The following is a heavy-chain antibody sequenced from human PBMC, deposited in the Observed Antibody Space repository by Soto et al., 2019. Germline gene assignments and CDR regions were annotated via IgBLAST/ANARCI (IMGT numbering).Heavy chain of an antibody. D-gene: IGHD2-15*01. CDR2: IIPIFGTA. CDR1: GGTFSSYA. Sequence: QVQLVQSGAEVKKPGSSVKVSCKASGGTFSSYAISWVRQAPGQGLEWMGGIIPIFGTANYAQKFQGRVTITADESTXXAXMXXSSLGYEDTAVYYCARGYEGYCSGGSCYSVGYFQPWGQGTLVTVSS. J-gene: IGHJ1*01. CDR3: ARGYEGYCSGGSCYSVGYFQP. V-gene: IGHV1-69*12.